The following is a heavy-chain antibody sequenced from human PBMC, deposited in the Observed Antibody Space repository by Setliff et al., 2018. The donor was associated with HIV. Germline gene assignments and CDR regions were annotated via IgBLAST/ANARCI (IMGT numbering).Heavy chain of an antibody. CDR3: ARLSKHDGVWCGCYGAYYYDMVV. V-gene: IGHV1-18*01. Sequence: ASVKVSCKASGYTFSTYGISWVRQAPGQGLEWMGWITPYNNNTGYTQHLQGRVTMTTDTYTSTPYMDLRSLRSDDTAVYYCARLSKHDGVWCGCYGAYYYDMVVWGTEATVTVTS. CDR2: ITPYNNNT. D-gene: IGHD3-3*01. J-gene: IGHJ6*03. CDR1: GYTFSTYG.